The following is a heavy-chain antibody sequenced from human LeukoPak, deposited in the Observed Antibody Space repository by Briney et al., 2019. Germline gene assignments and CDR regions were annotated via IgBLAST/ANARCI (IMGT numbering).Heavy chain of an antibody. V-gene: IGHV1-24*01. D-gene: IGHD2-21*01. CDR3: ATEVSSIVPDN. J-gene: IGHJ4*02. Sequence: GASVKVSCKVSGHTLSEMTMQWVRQAPGKGREGMGGFDPENDERIYARKFRGRVTMTGGKATDTAYMELSSLRSEDTDVYSCATEVSSIVPDNWGQGTLVTVSS. CDR2: FDPENDER. CDR1: GHTLSEMT.